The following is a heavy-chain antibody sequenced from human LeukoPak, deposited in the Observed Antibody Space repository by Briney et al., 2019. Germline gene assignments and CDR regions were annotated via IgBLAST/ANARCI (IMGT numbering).Heavy chain of an antibody. V-gene: IGHV4-59*01. D-gene: IGHD5-18*01. CDR3: ARAGYSYGTGYYFDY. J-gene: IGHJ4*02. CDR2: IYYTGAT. Sequence: SSETQSLTCTVSGGSISTYYWSWIRLPPGKGLEWIGYIYYTGATYYNPSLKSRVTISLDTSKNHFSLKLSSVTAADAAVYYCARAGYSYGTGYYFDYWGQGALVTVSS. CDR1: GGSISTYY.